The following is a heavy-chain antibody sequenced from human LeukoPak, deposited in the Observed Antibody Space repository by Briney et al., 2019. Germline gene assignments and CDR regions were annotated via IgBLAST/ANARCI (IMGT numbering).Heavy chain of an antibody. Sequence: SQTLSLTCAISGDSVSSNSAAWSWIRQSPSRGLEWLGRTYYRSKWYNDYAVSVKSRITINPDTSKNQFSLQLNSVTPEDTAVYYCAREVIVVVPAAPHYGMDVWGQGTTVTVSS. J-gene: IGHJ6*02. V-gene: IGHV6-1*01. CDR3: AREVIVVVPAAPHYGMDV. CDR1: GDSVSSNSAA. D-gene: IGHD2-2*01. CDR2: TYYRSKWYN.